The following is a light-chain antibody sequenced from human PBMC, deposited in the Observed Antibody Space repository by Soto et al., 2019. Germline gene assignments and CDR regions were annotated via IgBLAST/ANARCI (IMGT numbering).Light chain of an antibody. V-gene: IGLV2-8*01. J-gene: IGLJ2*01. Sequence: QSALTQPPSASGSPGQSVTISCTGTSSDIGGNNFVSWYQHHPGKAPKLMLYDVIKRPSGVPARFSGSKSGNTASLTVSGLQAEDEAEYSCSSYGGSNNFVVFGGGTKLTVL. CDR1: SSDIGGNNF. CDR3: SSYGGSNNFVV. CDR2: DVI.